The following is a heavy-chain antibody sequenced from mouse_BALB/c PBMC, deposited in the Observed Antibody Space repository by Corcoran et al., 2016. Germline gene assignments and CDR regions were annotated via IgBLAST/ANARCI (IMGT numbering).Heavy chain of an antibody. D-gene: IGHD2-3*01. J-gene: IGHJ2*01. V-gene: IGHV9-1*02. CDR2: INTYTGEP. Sequence: QIQLVQSGPELKKPGETVKISCKASGYTFTNYGMNWVKQAPGKGLKWMGWINTYTGEPTYADDFKGRFAFSLETSASTAYLQINNLKNEDMATYFCARRGYDGYYEEGLFDYWGQGTTLTVSS. CDR1: GYTFTNYG. CDR3: ARRGYDGYYEEGLFDY.